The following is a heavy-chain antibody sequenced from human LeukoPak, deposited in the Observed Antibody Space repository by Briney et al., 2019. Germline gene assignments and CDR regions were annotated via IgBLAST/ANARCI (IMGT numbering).Heavy chain of an antibody. V-gene: IGHV4-34*01. CDR3: ARVPIHLWPREDY. Sequence: KPAEALSLTCAGYVGSFSGDYWSWIRQPPGKGLEWIGEVNHGGSTNYNPSLKSRVTVLADTSKNQFSLKLSSVTAADTAVYYCARVPIHLWPREDYWGQGTQVTVSS. J-gene: IGHJ4*02. D-gene: IGHD5-18*01. CDR1: VGSFSGDY. CDR2: VNHGGST.